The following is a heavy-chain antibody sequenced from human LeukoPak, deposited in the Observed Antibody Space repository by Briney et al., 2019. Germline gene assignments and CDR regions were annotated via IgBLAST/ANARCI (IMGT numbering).Heavy chain of an antibody. D-gene: IGHD2-2*01. CDR2: INHSGST. CDR3: ARDRCSSTSCYFGY. Sequence: PSETLSLTCAVYGGSFSGYYWSWIRQPPGKGLEWIGEINHSGSTNYNPSLKSRVTISVDTSKNQFSLKLSSVTAADTAVYYCARDRCSSTSCYFGYWGQGTLVTVSS. CDR1: GGSFSGYY. J-gene: IGHJ4*02. V-gene: IGHV4-34*01.